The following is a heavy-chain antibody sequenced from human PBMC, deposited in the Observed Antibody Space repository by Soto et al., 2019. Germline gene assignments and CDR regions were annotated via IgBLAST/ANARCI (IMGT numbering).Heavy chain of an antibody. D-gene: IGHD3-10*01. Sequence: GESLKISCKGSGYSFRSYWISWVRQKPGGGLEWMGRVDPNDSFATYSPSFEGHVSISVDKSTNIVYLQWRSLRASDTATYYCARHQSGSGNSNFDFWGQGTPVTVSS. CDR1: GYSFRSYW. J-gene: IGHJ4*02. CDR3: ARHQSGSGNSNFDF. CDR2: VDPNDSFA. V-gene: IGHV5-10-1*01.